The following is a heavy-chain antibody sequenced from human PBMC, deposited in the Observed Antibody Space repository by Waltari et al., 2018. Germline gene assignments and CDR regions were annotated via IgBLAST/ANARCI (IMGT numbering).Heavy chain of an antibody. D-gene: IGHD1-20*01. CDR1: GSAFSHDA. V-gene: IGHV3-23*01. CDR2: ITISDTT. J-gene: IGHJ4*02. CDR3: AKPFYNWDDPLHS. Sequence: EVQLLESGGGLLLPGGSLRLSCSAPGSAFSHDAFDWVRQAPGTGLGWFSAITISDTTYYTDAVKGRFTITRDTSKNTVYLQMNNLRADDTAVYYCAKPFYNWDDPLHSWGQGTLVTVSS.